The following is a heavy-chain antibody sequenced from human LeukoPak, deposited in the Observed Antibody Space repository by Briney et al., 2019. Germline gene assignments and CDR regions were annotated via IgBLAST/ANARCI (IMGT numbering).Heavy chain of an antibody. CDR2: MNQDGIEK. J-gene: IGHJ5*02. D-gene: IGHD3-10*01. Sequence: GGSLRLSCAASGFTFSNYWMSWVRQAPGKGLECVANMNQDGIEKYYVDSVEGRFTISRDNAKKSLYLQMNSLRAEDTAVYYCARGRGNWFGPWGQGTLVTVSS. V-gene: IGHV3-7*01. CDR1: GFTFSNYW. CDR3: ARGRGNWFGP.